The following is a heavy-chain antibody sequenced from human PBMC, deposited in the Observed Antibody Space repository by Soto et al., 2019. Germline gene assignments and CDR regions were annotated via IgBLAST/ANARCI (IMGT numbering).Heavy chain of an antibody. Sequence: ASVKVSCKASGYTFTSYDINWVRQATGQGLEWMGWMNPNSGNTGYAQKFQGRVTMTRNTSISTAYMELSSLRSEDTAVYYCASRYSSSWSTGPSFDYWGQGTLVTVSS. D-gene: IGHD6-13*01. CDR3: ASRYSSSWSTGPSFDY. J-gene: IGHJ4*02. CDR1: GYTFTSYD. V-gene: IGHV1-8*01. CDR2: MNPNSGNT.